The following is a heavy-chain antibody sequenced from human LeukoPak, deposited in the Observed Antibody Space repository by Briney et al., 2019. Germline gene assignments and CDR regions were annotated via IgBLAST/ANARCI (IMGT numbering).Heavy chain of an antibody. CDR1: GFTFSSYA. CDR2: ISYDGSNK. J-gene: IGHJ4*02. D-gene: IGHD3-10*01. V-gene: IGHV3-30*04. Sequence: GRSLRLSCAASGFTFSSYAMHWVRQAPGKGLEWVAVISYDGSNKYYADSVKGRFTISRDNSKNTLYLQMNSLRAEDTAVYYCARDSLDGSGSYCTFDYWGQGTLVTVSS. CDR3: ARDSLDGSGSYCTFDY.